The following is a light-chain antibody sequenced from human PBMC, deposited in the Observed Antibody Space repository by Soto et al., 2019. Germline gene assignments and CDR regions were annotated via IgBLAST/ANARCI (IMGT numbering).Light chain of an antibody. CDR3: SSFTISRNTVI. J-gene: IGLJ2*01. Sequence: QSVLTQPASVSGSPGQSITISCTGTSSDVGGYNYVSWYQQHPGKAPKLMIYEGSKRPSGVSNRFSGSKSGNTASLTISGLQAEDEADYYCSSFTISRNTVIFGGGTKVTVL. V-gene: IGLV2-14*01. CDR1: SSDVGGYNY. CDR2: EGS.